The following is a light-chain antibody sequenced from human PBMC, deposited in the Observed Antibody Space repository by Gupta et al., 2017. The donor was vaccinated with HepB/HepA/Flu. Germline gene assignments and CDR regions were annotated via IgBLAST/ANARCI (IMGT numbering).Light chain of an antibody. CDR2: GAS. V-gene: IGKV1-39*01. Sequence: DIQMTQSPSSLSASVGDRVTIACRASHDINTYLNWYQQKSGRAPTVLISGASNLESGVSSRFSGSGSGTDFTLTITNLQPDDFATYYCQQSDSFPNTFGQGTKMEV. J-gene: IGKJ2*01. CDR3: QQSDSFPNT. CDR1: HDINTY.